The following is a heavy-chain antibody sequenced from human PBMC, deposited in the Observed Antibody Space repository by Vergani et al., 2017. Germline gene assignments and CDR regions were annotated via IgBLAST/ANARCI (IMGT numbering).Heavy chain of an antibody. V-gene: IGHV4-39*07. D-gene: IGHD1-26*01. CDR3: ARDSAVGGTFDS. J-gene: IGHJ4*02. CDR2: IYYSGTT. CDR1: GGSISRTSYY. Sequence: QLQLQESGPGLVKPSETLSLTCSVSGGSISRTSYYWGWIRQPPGKGLEWIGSIYYSGTTDYNPSLESRVTISVDTSKNTFSLKLNSVTAADTAIYYCARDSAVGGTFDSWGQGTLVSVSS.